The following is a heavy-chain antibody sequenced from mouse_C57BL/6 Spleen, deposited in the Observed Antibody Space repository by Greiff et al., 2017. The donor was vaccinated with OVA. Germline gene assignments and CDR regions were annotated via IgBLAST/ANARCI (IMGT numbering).Heavy chain of an antibody. CDR1: GYTFTSYW. CDR3: AREIYYGNYVLFDY. J-gene: IGHJ2*01. V-gene: IGHV1-64*01. Sequence: VQLQQPGAELVKPGASVKLSCKASGYTFTSYWMHWVKQRPGQGLEWIGMIHPNSGSTNYNEKFKSKATLTVDKSSSTAYMQISSLTSEDSAVYYCAREIYYGNYVLFDYWGQGTTLTVSS. D-gene: IGHD2-1*01. CDR2: IHPNSGST.